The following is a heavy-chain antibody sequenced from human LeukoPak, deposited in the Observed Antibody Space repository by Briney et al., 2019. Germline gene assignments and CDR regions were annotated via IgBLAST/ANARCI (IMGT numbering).Heavy chain of an antibody. CDR2: IYSGGST. V-gene: IGHV3-53*05. CDR1: GFTVSSNY. Sequence: GGSLRLSCAASGFTVSSNYVSWVRQAPGKGLEWVSVIYSGGSTYYADSVKGRFTISRDNSKNTLYLQMNSLRAEDTAVYYCARGGVGATTGFDYWGQGTLVTVSS. CDR3: ARGGVGATTGFDY. D-gene: IGHD1-26*01. J-gene: IGHJ4*02.